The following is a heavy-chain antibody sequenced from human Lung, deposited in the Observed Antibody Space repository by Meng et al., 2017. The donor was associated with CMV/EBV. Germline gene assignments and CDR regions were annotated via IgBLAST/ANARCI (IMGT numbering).Heavy chain of an antibody. Sequence: VQLGGSGTGLVDPSGILSLTCAVSCACISSNNVWSWVRQPPGKGLEWIGEIYHSGSTNYNPSLKSRVTISVDKSKNQFSLNLSSVTAADTAVYYCARVGQWLPIDYWGQGTLVTVSS. CDR2: IYHSGST. CDR3: ARVGQWLPIDY. J-gene: IGHJ4*02. V-gene: IGHV4-4*02. D-gene: IGHD6-19*01. CDR1: CACISSNNV.